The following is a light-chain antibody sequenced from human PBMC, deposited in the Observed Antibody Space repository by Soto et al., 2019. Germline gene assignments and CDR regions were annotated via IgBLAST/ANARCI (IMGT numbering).Light chain of an antibody. CDR1: NSDVGGYNS. V-gene: IGLV2-11*01. CDR3: CSYAGRYTYV. J-gene: IGLJ1*01. Sequence: QSALTQPRSVSGSPGQSVTISCTGTNSDVGGYNSVSWYQQYPGKAPKVMIFDDDKRPSGVPDRFSGSKSGSTASLTISGLQAEDEADYFCCSYAGRYTYVFGTGTKLTVL. CDR2: DDD.